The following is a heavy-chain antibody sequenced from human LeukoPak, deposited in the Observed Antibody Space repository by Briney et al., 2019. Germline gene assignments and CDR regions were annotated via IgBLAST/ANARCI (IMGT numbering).Heavy chain of an antibody. CDR2: IDAAGDT. Sequence: GGSLRLSCAASGFSFSAYDMHWVRQATGKGLEWIPAIDAAGDTYHVDSVKGRFAISRENAKNSLFLQMNNLRAGDTAVYYCARGFRKYSSSRQQLDYWGPGNPGHCLL. V-gene: IGHV3-13*01. CDR1: GFSFSAYD. J-gene: IGHJ4*02. CDR3: ARGFRKYSSSRQQLDY. D-gene: IGHD6-13*01.